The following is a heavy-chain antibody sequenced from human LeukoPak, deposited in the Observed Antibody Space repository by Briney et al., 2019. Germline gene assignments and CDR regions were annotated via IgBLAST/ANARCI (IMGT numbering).Heavy chain of an antibody. CDR2: INWNGGST. J-gene: IGHJ4*02. CDR3: AKIKLTPYYFDY. CDR1: GFTFDDYG. D-gene: IGHD4-23*01. Sequence: SGGSLRLSCAASGFTFDDYGMSWVRQAPGKGLELVSGINWNGGSTGYADSVKGRFTISRDNSKNTLYLQMNSLRAEDTAVYYCAKIKLTPYYFDYWGQGTLVTVSS. V-gene: IGHV3-20*04.